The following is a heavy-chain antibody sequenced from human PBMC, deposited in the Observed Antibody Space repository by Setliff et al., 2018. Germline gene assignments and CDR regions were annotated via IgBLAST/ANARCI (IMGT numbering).Heavy chain of an antibody. V-gene: IGHV1-69*13. Sequence: ASVKVSCKASGGTLSTLSIAWVRQAPGQGLEWMGGIIPIRGAADYAQKFQGKVIITADGSTSTAYMELTSLRSDDAAVYYCARGPSGWSSATSRYYFYMDAWGKGTTVTVSS. D-gene: IGHD6-19*01. CDR3: ARGPSGWSSATSRYYFYMDA. J-gene: IGHJ6*03. CDR1: GGTLSTLS. CDR2: IIPIRGAA.